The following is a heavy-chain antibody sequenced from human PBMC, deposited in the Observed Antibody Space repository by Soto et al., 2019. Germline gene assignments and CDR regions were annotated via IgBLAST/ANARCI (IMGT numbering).Heavy chain of an antibody. J-gene: IGHJ6*02. CDR3: ARLGFEYDTSTPYYNVLHYYGVDV. Sequence: ASVKVSCKACGGTFSSYAISWVRQAPGQGLEWMGGINPNSGGTNYAQKFQGWVTMTRDKSISTAYLQWSSLKASDTAKYYCARLGFEYDTSTPYYNVLHYYGVDVWGQGTTVTVSS. V-gene: IGHV1-2*04. D-gene: IGHD3-9*01. CDR1: GGTFSSYA. CDR2: INPNSGGT.